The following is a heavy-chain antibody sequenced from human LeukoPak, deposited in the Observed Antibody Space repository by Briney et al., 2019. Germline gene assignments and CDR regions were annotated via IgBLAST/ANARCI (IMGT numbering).Heavy chain of an antibody. V-gene: IGHV1-69*06. D-gene: IGHD3-10*01. CDR3: ARGEGVRQLAQHYYYYYYMDV. CDR1: GGTFSSYA. J-gene: IGHJ6*03. Sequence: ASVKVSCKASGGTFSSYAISWVRQAPGQGLEWMGGIIPIFGTANYAQKFQGRVTITADKSTSTAYMELSSLRSEDTAVYYCARGEGVRQLAQHYYYYYYMDVWGKGTTVTVSS. CDR2: IIPIFGTA.